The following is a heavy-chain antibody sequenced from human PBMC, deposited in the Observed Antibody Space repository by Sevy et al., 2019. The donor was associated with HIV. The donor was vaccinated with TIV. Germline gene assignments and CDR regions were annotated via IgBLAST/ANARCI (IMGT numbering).Heavy chain of an antibody. J-gene: IGHJ2*01. CDR1: GFTFSSYA. D-gene: IGHD6-19*01. CDR3: AKDGGYSSGWYELGYFDL. V-gene: IGHV3-23*01. Sequence: GGSLRLSCAASGFTFSSYAMSWVRQAPGKGLEWVSAISGSGGSTYYADSVKGRFTISRDNSKNTLYLQMNSLRAEDTAVYYSAKDGGYSSGWYELGYFDLWGRGTLVTVSS. CDR2: ISGSGGST.